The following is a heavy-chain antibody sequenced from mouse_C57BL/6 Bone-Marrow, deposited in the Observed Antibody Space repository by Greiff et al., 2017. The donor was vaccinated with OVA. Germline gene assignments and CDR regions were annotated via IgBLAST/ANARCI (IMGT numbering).Heavy chain of an antibody. D-gene: IGHD2-1*01. CDR1: GFSFNTYA. J-gene: IGHJ3*01. Sequence: GGGLVQPKGSLKLSCAASGFSFNTYAMNWVRQAPGKGLEWAARIRSKSNNYATYYADSVKDRFTISRDDSESMLYLQMNNLKTEDTAMYYCVRPYGNVWFAYWGQGTLVTVSA. V-gene: IGHV10-1*01. CDR3: VRPYGNVWFAY. CDR2: IRSKSNNYAT.